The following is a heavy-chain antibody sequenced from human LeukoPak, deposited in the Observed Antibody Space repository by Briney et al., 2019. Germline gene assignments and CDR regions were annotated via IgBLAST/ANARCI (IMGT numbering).Heavy chain of an antibody. J-gene: IGHJ4*02. Sequence: GALLLSWATAGFAFISYSMYWVPQAPGQGLEWVSSISSSSSYIYYADSVKGRFTISIDNAKNSLYLQMNSLRAEDMAVSYCARDYAPDIVVVPAAMRYWGQGTLVTVS. CDR1: GFAFISYS. CDR3: ARDYAPDIVVVPAAMRY. CDR2: ISSSSSYI. V-gene: IGHV3-21*01. D-gene: IGHD2-2*01.